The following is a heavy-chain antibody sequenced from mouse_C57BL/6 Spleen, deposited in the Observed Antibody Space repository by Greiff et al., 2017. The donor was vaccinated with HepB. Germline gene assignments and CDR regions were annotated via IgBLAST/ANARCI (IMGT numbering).Heavy chain of an antibody. D-gene: IGHD1-1*01. J-gene: IGHJ2*01. Sequence: VQLQQSGAELMKPGASVKLSCKATGYTFTGYWIEWVKQRPGHGLEWIGEFLPGSGSTNYNEKFKGKATFTADTSSNTAYMQLSSLTNEDSAIYDCGRKFLYDGSSFDYWGQGTTLTVSS. V-gene: IGHV1-9*01. CDR2: FLPGSGST. CDR1: GYTFTGYW. CDR3: GRKFLYDGSSFDY.